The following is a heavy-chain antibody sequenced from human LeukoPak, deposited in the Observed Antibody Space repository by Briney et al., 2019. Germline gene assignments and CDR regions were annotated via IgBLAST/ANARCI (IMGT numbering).Heavy chain of an antibody. CDR3: ARDVAAAGNNWFDP. CDR1: GGSIGSYY. Sequence: SETLSLTCTVSGGSIGSYYWSWIRQPPGKGLEWIGYIYYSGSTNYNPSLKSRDTISVDTSKNQFSLKLSSVTAADTAVYYCARDVAAAGNNWFDPWGQGTLVTVSS. D-gene: IGHD6-13*01. J-gene: IGHJ5*02. CDR2: IYYSGST. V-gene: IGHV4-59*01.